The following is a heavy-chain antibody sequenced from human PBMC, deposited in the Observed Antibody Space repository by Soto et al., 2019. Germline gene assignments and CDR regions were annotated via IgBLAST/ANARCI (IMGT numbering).Heavy chain of an antibody. D-gene: IGHD2-21*01. CDR1: GFTFSRYS. CDR3: AREVVLTEWYFDN. J-gene: IGHJ4*02. CDR2: TSSDGGTK. Sequence: QVQLVESGGGVVQPGGSLRLSYVTSGFTFSRYSMHWFRQAPGKGLEWVAVTSSDGGTKFYADSVKGRFTVSRDNSKNTLYLQMNSLRPEDTAVYYCAREVVLTEWYFDNWGQGILVTVSS. V-gene: IGHV3-30-3*01.